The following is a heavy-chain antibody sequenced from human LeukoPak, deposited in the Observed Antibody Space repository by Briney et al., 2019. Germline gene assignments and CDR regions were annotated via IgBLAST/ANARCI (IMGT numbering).Heavy chain of an antibody. CDR2: INHSGST. D-gene: IGHD3-22*01. J-gene: IGHJ4*02. V-gene: IGHV4-34*01. Sequence: SETLSLTCAVYGGSFSGYYWSWIRQPPGKGLEWIGEINHSGSTNYNPSLKSRVTISVDTSKNQFSLKLSSVTAADTAVYYCARVYYYYDSSGYYFQGGLRQFDYWGQGTLVTVSS. CDR3: ARVYYYYDSSGYYFQGGLRQFDY. CDR1: GGSFSGYY.